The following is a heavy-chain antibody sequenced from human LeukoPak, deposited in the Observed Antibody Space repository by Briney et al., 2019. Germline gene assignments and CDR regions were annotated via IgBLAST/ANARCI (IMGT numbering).Heavy chain of an antibody. CDR3: ARVRGYCSSTSCYNNWFDP. Sequence: ASVKVSCKASGYTFTSYGISWVRQAPGQGFEWMGWISAYNGNTNYAQKLQGRVTMTTDTSTSTAYMELRSLRSDDTAVYYCARVRGYCSSTSCYNNWFDPWGQGTLVTVSS. CDR1: GYTFTSYG. D-gene: IGHD2-2*01. J-gene: IGHJ5*02. CDR2: ISAYNGNT. V-gene: IGHV1-18*01.